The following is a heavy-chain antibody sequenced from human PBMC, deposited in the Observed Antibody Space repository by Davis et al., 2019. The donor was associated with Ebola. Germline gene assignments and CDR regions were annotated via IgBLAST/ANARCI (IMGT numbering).Heavy chain of an antibody. CDR2: IWYDGSNK. J-gene: IGHJ6*02. CDR3: ARGGADGSAEYYYYGMDV. CDR1: GFTFSSYG. Sequence: GESLKISCAASGFTFSSYGMHWVRQAPGKGLEWVAVIWYDGSNKYYADSVKGRFTISGDNSKNTLYLQMNSLRAEDTAVYYCARGGADGSAEYYYYGMDVWGQGTTVTVSS. V-gene: IGHV3-33*01. D-gene: IGHD3-10*01.